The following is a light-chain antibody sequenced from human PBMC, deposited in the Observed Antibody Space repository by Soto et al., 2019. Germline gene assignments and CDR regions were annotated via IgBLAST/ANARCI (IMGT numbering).Light chain of an antibody. CDR1: QSVSSN. V-gene: IGKV3-15*01. J-gene: IGKJ1*01. CDR3: QQYNNWPPWT. CDR2: GAS. Sequence: EIVMTQSPATLSVSPGERATLSCRASQSVSSNLAWYQQKPGQAPRLLIYGASTRATGIPARFSGSGSGTEFSITISSLQPEDFGVYYCQQYNNWPPWTFGQGTKVEIK.